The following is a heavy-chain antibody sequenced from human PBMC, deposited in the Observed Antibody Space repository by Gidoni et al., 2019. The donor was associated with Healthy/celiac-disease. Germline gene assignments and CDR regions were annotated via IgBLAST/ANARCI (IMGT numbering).Heavy chain of an antibody. CDR1: GGSISSSSYY. CDR3: ARLVVQGADFDY. CDR2: IYYSGST. J-gene: IGHJ4*02. D-gene: IGHD3-10*01. V-gene: IGHV4-39*01. Sequence: QLQLQESGPGLVKPSETLSLTCTVSGGSISSSSYYWGWIRQPPGKGLEWIGSIYYSGSTYYNPSLKSRVTISVDTSKNQFSLKLSSVTAADTAVYYCARLVVQGADFDYWGQGTLVTVSS.